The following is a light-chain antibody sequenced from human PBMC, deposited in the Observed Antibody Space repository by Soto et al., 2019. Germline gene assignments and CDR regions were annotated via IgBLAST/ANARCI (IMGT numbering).Light chain of an antibody. J-gene: IGLJ1*01. CDR1: SSDVGTYDY. Sequence: QSFLTQPASVSGSPGQSITISCTGTSSDVGTYDYVSWYQQHPGKAPKLIIYEVTNRPSGVSNRFAGSKSANTAYLTISGLQAEDEADYYCSSYTSSSTLYVFGTGTKVTVL. CDR2: EVT. CDR3: SSYTSSSTLYV. V-gene: IGLV2-14*01.